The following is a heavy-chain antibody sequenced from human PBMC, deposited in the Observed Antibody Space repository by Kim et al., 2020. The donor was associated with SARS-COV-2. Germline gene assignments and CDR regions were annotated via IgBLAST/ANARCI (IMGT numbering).Heavy chain of an antibody. CDR3: VRDCDDFWSFCYFEF. CDR1: GYTFSDFG. D-gene: IGHD3-3*01. V-gene: IGHV1-18*04. Sequence: ASVKVSCKTSGYTFSDFGISWVRQAPGQGPEWMGWISTYNGNSHFAPKFKDRITLSTDTSTTTAYMEMRSLSSDDTAVYFCVRDCDDFWSFCYFEFWGQGSLVIVSS. CDR2: ISTYNGNS. J-gene: IGHJ4*02.